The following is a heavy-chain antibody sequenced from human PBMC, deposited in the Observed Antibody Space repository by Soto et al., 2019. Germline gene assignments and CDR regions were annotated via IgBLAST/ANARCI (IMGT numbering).Heavy chain of an antibody. CDR1: GYSFTGHD. J-gene: IGHJ6*02. D-gene: IGHD2-21*02. CDR2: MNPNSGGT. CDR3: VKVAGLKSGYYHAMDV. V-gene: IGHV1-8*01. Sequence: QVQLVQSGAEVRKPGASVRVSCKASGYSFTGHDVNWVRQASGQGLEWMGWMNPNSGGTGYAQKFQGRVTMPRDTSINTAYMDLSGLTSHDTAVYYWVKVAGLKSGYYHAMDVWGQGTTVNVSS.